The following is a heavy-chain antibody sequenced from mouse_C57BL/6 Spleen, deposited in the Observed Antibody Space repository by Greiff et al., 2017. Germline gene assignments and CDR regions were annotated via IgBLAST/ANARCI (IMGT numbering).Heavy chain of an antibody. Sequence: VQLQESGPGLVQPSQSLSITCTVSGFSLTCYGVHWVRQSPGKGLEWLGVIWSGGSTDYNAAFISRLSISKDNSKSQVFFKMNSLQAYDTAIYYCARNNDYDDWFAYWGQGTLVTVSA. CDR1: GFSLTCYG. CDR3: ARNNDYDDWFAY. J-gene: IGHJ3*01. V-gene: IGHV2-2*01. CDR2: IWSGGST. D-gene: IGHD2-4*01.